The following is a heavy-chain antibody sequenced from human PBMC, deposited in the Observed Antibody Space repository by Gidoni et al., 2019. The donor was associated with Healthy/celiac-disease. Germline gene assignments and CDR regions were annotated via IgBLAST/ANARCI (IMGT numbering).Heavy chain of an antibody. CDR3: ARGIDIVVVPAAMRANWFDP. V-gene: IGHV4-34*01. CDR1: GGSFSGYY. Sequence: QVQLQQWGAGLLKPSETLSLTCAVYGGSFSGYYGSWIRQPPGKGLEWIWEINHSGSTNYNPSLKSRVTISVDTSKNQFSLKLSSVTAADTAVYYCARGIDIVVVPAAMRANWFDPWGQGTLVTVSS. D-gene: IGHD2-2*01. CDR2: INHSGST. J-gene: IGHJ5*02.